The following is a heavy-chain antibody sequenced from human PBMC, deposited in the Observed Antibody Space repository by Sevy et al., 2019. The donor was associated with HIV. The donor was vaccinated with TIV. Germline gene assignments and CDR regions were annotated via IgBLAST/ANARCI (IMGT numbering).Heavy chain of an antibody. D-gene: IGHD6-19*01. CDR1: GFTLNDHY. J-gene: IGHJ4*02. CDR2: ISNSGANI. CDR3: ARGGYTSGWFVDN. V-gene: IGHV3-11*04. Sequence: GGSLRLSCAASGFTLNDHYMNWMRQAPGKGLEWVSYISNSGANIYYGDSVKGRFSISRDNAKNSLYLQINSLRAEDTAVYFCARGGYTSGWFVDNWGQGTLVTVSS.